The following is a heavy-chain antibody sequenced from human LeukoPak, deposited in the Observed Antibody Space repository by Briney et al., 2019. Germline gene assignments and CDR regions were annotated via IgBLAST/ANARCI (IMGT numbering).Heavy chain of an antibody. D-gene: IGHD4-17*01. CDR2: IFYSGST. V-gene: IGHV4-39*01. CDR1: SGSISTSNYY. CDR3: ARHPPTVTRGFDY. J-gene: IGHJ4*02. Sequence: SETLSLTCTVSSGSISTSNYYWGWVRQPPGKALEWIGNIFYSGSTYYSPSLKSRVTISLDTSKNQFSLKLSSVTAADTAVYYCARHPPTVTRGFDYWGQGTLVTVSS.